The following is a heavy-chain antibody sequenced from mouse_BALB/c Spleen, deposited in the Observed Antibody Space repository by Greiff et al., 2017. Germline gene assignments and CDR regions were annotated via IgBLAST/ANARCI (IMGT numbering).Heavy chain of an antibody. V-gene: IGHV1-54*01. D-gene: IGHD2-3*01. J-gene: IGHJ2*01. CDR2: INPGSGGT. CDR1: GYAFTNYL. CDR3: ARSLLPNYFDY. Sequence: VQLQQSGAELVRPGTSVKVSCKASGYAFTNYLIEWVKQRPGQGLEWIGVINPGSGGTNYNEKFKGKATLTADKSSSTAYMQLSSLTSDDSAVYFCARSLLPNYFDYWGQGTTLTVSS.